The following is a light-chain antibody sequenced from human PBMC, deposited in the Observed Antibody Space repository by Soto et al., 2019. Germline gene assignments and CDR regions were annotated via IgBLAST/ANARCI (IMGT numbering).Light chain of an antibody. J-gene: IGLJ1*01. V-gene: IGLV2-14*01. Sequence: QSALTQPASVSGSPGQSITISCTGTIVDVGGYNFVSWYQCRPETAPKLIIYEVTDRPSGVSNRFSGSKSGNTASLTISGLQAEDEAEYYCSSYANINTRACVFGTGTKVTVL. CDR3: SSYANINTRACV. CDR1: IVDVGGYNF. CDR2: EVT.